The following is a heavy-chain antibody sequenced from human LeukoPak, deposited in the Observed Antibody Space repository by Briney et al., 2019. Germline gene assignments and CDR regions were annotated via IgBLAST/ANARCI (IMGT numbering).Heavy chain of an antibody. J-gene: IGHJ3*02. CDR2: ISGSGGST. CDR3: AKVARRPITGTTGAFDI. Sequence: GGSLRLSCAASGFTFSSYAMSWVRQAPGKGLEWVSAISGSGGSTYYADSVKGGFTISRDNSKNTLYLQMNSLRAEDTAVYYCAKVARRPITGTTGAFDIWGQGTMVTVSS. D-gene: IGHD1-7*01. CDR1: GFTFSSYA. V-gene: IGHV3-23*01.